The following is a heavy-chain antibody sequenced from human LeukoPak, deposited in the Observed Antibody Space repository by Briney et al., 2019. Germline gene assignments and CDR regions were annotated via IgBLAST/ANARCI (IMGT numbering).Heavy chain of an antibody. V-gene: IGHV3-48*01. D-gene: IGHD1-26*01. CDR2: ISSSSSTI. CDR1: GFTFSSYS. Sequence: PGGSLRLSCAASGFTFSSYSMNWVRQAPGKGLEWVSYISSSSSTIYYADSVKGRFTISRDNSKNTLYLQMNSLRAEDTAVYYCAKDSGSYQDAFDIWGQGTMVTVSS. J-gene: IGHJ3*02. CDR3: AKDSGSYQDAFDI.